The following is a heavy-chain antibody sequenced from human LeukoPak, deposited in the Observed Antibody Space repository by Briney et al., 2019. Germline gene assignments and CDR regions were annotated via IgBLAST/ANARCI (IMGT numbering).Heavy chain of an antibody. D-gene: IGHD5-12*01. CDR3: ARTFWDKSNGYDYYFDY. V-gene: IGHV3-30*04. J-gene: IGHJ4*02. Sequence: GGSLRLSCAASGFSFSGYAMLWVRQAPGNGLEWVTVISYDGSATYYSDSVKGRFTISRDNSKNTLYLQMNSLRAEDTAVYYCARTFWDKSNGYDYYFDYWGQGSLVTVSS. CDR2: ISYDGSAT. CDR1: GFSFSGYA.